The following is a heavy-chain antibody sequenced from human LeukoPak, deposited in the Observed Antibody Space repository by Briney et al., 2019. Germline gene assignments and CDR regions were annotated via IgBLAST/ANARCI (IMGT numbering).Heavy chain of an antibody. CDR2: INSDGSTT. D-gene: IGHD5-18*01. CDR3: VREDTAMSPNAFDV. J-gene: IGHJ3*01. CDR1: GFTFISYW. Sequence: GGSLRLSCAASGFTFISYWMHWVRQAPGKGLVWVSRINSDGSTTSYAASVKGRFTISRDTAKNTLYLQMNSLRAEDTAVYYCVREDTAMSPNAFDVWGQGTMVTVSS. V-gene: IGHV3-74*01.